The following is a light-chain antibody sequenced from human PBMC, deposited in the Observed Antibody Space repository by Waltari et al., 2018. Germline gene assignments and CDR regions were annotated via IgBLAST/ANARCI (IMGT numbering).Light chain of an antibody. CDR1: RSHIGNSY. CDR2: DNK. Sequence: QSVLTQPPSVSPAPGQKVTISCSGRRSHIGNSYVYWYQQLQGAAPKIFIYDNKNRPSGLPDRFAGSKSGTSAALGITGLQTGDEANYYGVTWDTSLSAVVFGGGTKLTGL. V-gene: IGLV1-51*02. J-gene: IGLJ2*01. CDR3: VTWDTSLSAVV.